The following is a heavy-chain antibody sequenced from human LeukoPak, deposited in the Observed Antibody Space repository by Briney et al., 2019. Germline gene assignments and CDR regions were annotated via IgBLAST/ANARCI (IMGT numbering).Heavy chain of an antibody. CDR3: ARGVGSGYTDD. Sequence: SETLSLTCAVYGGSFSGYYWSWIRQPPGKGLEWIGEVNHSGSTNYNPSLKSRVTISVDASKNQFSLKLTSVTAADTAVYYCARGVGSGYTDDWGQGTLVTVSS. J-gene: IGHJ4*02. CDR1: GGSFSGYY. CDR2: VNHSGST. D-gene: IGHD3-22*01. V-gene: IGHV4-34*01.